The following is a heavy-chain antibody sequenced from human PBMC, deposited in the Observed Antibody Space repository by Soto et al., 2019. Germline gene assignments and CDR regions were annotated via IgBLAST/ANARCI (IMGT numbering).Heavy chain of an antibody. CDR1: GFTFSNSA. V-gene: IGHV3-23*01. D-gene: IGHD3-10*01. CDR2: ISGSGVAT. CDR3: AKMAYVGAPPGGDS. Sequence: EVQLLESGGGLVQPGGSLTLSCAVSGFTFSNSAMTWVRQAPGKGLEWVSQISGSGVATYYADSVVGRFTMSRDNSKNTLDLQMNSLGAEDTARYYCAKMAYVGAPPGGDSWGQGTLVTVSS. J-gene: IGHJ4*02.